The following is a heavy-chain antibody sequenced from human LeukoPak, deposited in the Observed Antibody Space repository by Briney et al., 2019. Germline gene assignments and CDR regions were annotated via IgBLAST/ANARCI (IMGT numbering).Heavy chain of an antibody. CDR1: GYTFTSSD. J-gene: IGHJ4*02. V-gene: IGHV1-8*01. CDR3: ATDLYGSGSYDY. CDR2: MNPNSGNT. D-gene: IGHD3-10*01. Sequence: ASVKVSCKASGYTFTSSDVNWVRQATGQGLEWIGSMNPNSGNTGYAQKFQGRVTMTRNTAIGTAYMELSSLKSEDTAVYYCATDLYGSGSYDYWGQGTLVTVSS.